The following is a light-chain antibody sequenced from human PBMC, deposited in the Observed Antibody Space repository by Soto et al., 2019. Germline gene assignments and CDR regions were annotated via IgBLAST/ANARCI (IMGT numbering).Light chain of an antibody. CDR1: QSVSSY. CDR2: DAS. J-gene: IGKJ1*01. CDR3: QQRSNWLWK. V-gene: IGKV3-11*01. Sequence: EIVLTQSPATLSLSPGERATLSCRASQSVSSYLAWYQQKPGQAPRLLIYDASNRATGIPARFSGSGSGTDFTLTISSLEPEDFAVYYCQQRSNWLWKSGQGTKV.